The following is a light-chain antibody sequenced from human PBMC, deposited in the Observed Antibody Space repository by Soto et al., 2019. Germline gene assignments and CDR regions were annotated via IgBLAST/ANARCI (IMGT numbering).Light chain of an antibody. J-gene: IGKJ4*01. CDR3: QQYGSSPLT. Sequence: EIVLTQSPGTLSLSPGERATLSCRASESVSDNYLAWYQQRSGQAPRLVIYGASSRASAVPDRFSGSGSGADFILTIRRLEPEDFAVYYCQQYGSSPLTFGGGTKVDIK. V-gene: IGKV3-20*01. CDR2: GAS. CDR1: ESVSDNY.